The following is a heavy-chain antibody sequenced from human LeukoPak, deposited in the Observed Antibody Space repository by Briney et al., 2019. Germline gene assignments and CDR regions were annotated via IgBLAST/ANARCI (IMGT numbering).Heavy chain of an antibody. CDR1: GFIFSSYG. J-gene: IGHJ4*02. CDR2: ISSGADYI. D-gene: IGHD1-14*01. CDR3: ATYKPEGWPMRIFDC. V-gene: IGHV3-21*01. Sequence: GGSLRLSCAASGFIFSSYGMNWVSQAPGKGLEWVSSISSGADYIYYGDSVRGRFTISRDNAKKSLYLQMNNLRAEDTALYYCATYKPEGWPMRIFDCWGQGTLVTVSS.